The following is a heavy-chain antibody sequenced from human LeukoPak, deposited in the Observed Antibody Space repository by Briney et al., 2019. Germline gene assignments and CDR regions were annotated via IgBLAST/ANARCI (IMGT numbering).Heavy chain of an antibody. CDR2: IYYSGST. J-gene: IGHJ4*02. V-gene: IGHV4-59*01. CDR3: ARETRGVNDY. Sequence: PSETLSLTCTVSGGSISSYYWSWIRQPPGKGLEWIGYIYYSGSTNYNPYLKSRVTISVDTSKNQFSLKLSSVTAADTAVYYCARETRGVNDYWGQGTLVTVSS. CDR1: GGSISSYY. D-gene: IGHD3-10*01.